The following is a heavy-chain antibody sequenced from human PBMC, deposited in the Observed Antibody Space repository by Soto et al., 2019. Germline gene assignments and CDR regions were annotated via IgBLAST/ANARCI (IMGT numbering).Heavy chain of an antibody. CDR1: GGTFSSYA. Sequence: ASVKVSCRASGGTFSSYAISWVRQAPGQGLEWMGGIIPIFGTANYAQKFQGRVTITADESTSTAYMELSSVRSEDTAVYYCAREGYDRAFDIFGQWTMVTFSS. J-gene: IGHJ3*02. V-gene: IGHV1-69*13. D-gene: IGHD3-22*01. CDR3: AREGYDRAFDI. CDR2: IIPIFGTA.